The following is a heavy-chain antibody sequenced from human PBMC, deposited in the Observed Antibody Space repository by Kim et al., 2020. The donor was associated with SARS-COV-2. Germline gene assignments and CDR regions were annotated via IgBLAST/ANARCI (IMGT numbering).Heavy chain of an antibody. J-gene: IGHJ5*02. CDR2: IKQDGSAT. V-gene: IGHV3-7*01. CDR1: GFPFLNYY. CDR3: ARKRYYYDTSYMGWFDL. D-gene: IGHD3-22*01. Sequence: GGSLRLSCAASGFPFLNYYMSWVRQGPGKGLEWVATIKQDGSATSYDDSVKGRFTLSRDNAKNALYLDMNSLRVDDTATYYCARKRYYYDTSYMGWFDLWGQGTLVTVSS.